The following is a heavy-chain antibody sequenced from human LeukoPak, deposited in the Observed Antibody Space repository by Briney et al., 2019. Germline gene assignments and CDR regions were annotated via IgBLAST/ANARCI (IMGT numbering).Heavy chain of an antibody. Sequence: SVKVSCKASGLTFSSYAISWVRQAPGQGLEWMGSIIPIFGTANYAQKFQGRVTITADKSTRTAYMALSSLRYEDTAVYHCAREAGYYDSSGYLDFDYWGQGTLVTVSS. V-gene: IGHV1-69*06. J-gene: IGHJ4*02. D-gene: IGHD3-22*01. CDR1: GLTFSSYA. CDR2: IIPIFGTA. CDR3: AREAGYYDSSGYLDFDY.